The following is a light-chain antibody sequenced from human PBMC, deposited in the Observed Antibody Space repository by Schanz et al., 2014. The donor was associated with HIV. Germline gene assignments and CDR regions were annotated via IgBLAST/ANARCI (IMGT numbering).Light chain of an antibody. V-gene: IGLV1-44*01. CDR2: SNN. Sequence: QSVLTQPPSASGTPGQRVTISCSGSSSNIRSNTIHWYQQLPGTAPKLLIYSNNQRPSGVPDRFSGSKSGTSASLAISGLQSEDEADYYCAGWDDSLNVWVFGGGTKLTVL. CDR3: AGWDDSLNVWV. J-gene: IGLJ3*02. CDR1: SSNIRSNT.